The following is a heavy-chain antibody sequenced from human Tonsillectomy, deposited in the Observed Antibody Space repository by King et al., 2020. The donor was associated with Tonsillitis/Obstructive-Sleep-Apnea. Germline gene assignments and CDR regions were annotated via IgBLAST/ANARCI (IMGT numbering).Heavy chain of an antibody. CDR3: ARQYNVYNWFDP. Sequence: QLQLQESGPGLVKPSETLSLTCTVSGGSISSYYWSWIRQPPGKGLEWIGYIYYSGSTNYNPSLKSRVTISVDTSRNQFSLRLSSVTAADTAVYYCARQYNVYNWFDPWGQGTLVTVSS. V-gene: IGHV4-59*08. D-gene: IGHD5/OR15-5a*01. CDR2: IYYSGST. J-gene: IGHJ5*02. CDR1: GGSISSYY.